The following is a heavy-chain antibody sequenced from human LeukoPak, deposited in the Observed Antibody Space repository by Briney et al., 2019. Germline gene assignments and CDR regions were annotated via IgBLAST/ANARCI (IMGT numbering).Heavy chain of an antibody. V-gene: IGHV4-4*02. CDR3: ARLVTMIVADWYFDL. CDR1: GGSISSSNW. J-gene: IGHJ2*01. CDR2: IYHSGST. Sequence: SETLSLTCAVSGGSISSSNWWSWVRQPPGTGLEWIGEIYHSGSTNYNPSLKSRVTISVDKSKNQFSLKLSSVTAADTAVYYCARLVTMIVADWYFDLWGRGTLVTVSS. D-gene: IGHD3-22*01.